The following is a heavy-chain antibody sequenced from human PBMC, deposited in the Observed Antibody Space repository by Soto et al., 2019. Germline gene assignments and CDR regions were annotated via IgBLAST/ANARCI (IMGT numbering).Heavy chain of an antibody. J-gene: IGHJ5*02. D-gene: IGHD5-18*01. CDR1: GFSLSTSGMC. CDR3: VRTPTDRRWIQPA. Sequence: SGPPLVNPTQTLTRTCTFSGFSLSTSGMCISWIRQPPGKALEWLARIDWDDDKFYSTSLKTRLTISKDTSKNQVVLTMTNMYPVDTATYYCVRTPTDRRWIQPAWGQGTRVTVS. CDR2: IDWDDDK. V-gene: IGHV2-70*17.